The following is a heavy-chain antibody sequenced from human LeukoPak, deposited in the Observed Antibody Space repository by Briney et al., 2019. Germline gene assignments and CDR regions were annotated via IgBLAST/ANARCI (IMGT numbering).Heavy chain of an antibody. CDR3: AHRRARGYSYGSAMDV. CDR2: INHSGST. V-gene: IGHV4-34*08. Sequence: GSLRLSCAASRFTFSSYAMHWVRQPPGKGLEWIGEINHSGSTNYNPSLKSRVTISVDTSKNQFSLKLSSVTAADTALYYCAHRRARGYSYGSAMDVWGQGTTVTVSS. J-gene: IGHJ6*02. CDR1: RFTFSSYA. D-gene: IGHD5-18*01.